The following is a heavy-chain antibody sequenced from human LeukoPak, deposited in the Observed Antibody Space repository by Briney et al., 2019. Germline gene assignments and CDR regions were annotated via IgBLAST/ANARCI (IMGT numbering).Heavy chain of an antibody. CDR2: ISGLGGST. Sequence: GGSLRLSCAASGVTFSNYAMSWVCEAPGKGLEWVSVISGLGGSTYYADSVKGRFAISRDNSKNTLYLQMNSLRAENTAVYYCAKAYGRNVFDSWGQGTLVTVSS. CDR1: GVTFSNYA. V-gene: IGHV3-23*01. CDR3: AKAYGRNVFDS. D-gene: IGHD4-23*01. J-gene: IGHJ4*02.